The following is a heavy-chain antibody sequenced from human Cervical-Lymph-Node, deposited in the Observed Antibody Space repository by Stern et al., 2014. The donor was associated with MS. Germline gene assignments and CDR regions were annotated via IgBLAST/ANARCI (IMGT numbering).Heavy chain of an antibody. CDR2: ISGSGSST. D-gene: IGHD1-1*01. CDR3: AKASTNWNYFDD. Sequence: VQLVESGGGLVPPGGPLGLSCAPSGFTFGTCGMSLVRQAPGKGLGGVSTISGSGSSTYYADSVKGRFTISRDNSKNTLYLQMNSLRAEDTAIYHCAKASTNWNYFDDWGQGTLVTVSS. V-gene: IGHV3-23*04. J-gene: IGHJ4*02. CDR1: GFTFGTCG.